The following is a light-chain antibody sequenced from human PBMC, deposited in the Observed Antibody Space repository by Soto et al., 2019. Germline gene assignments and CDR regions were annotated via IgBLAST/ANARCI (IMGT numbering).Light chain of an antibody. CDR2: HAS. V-gene: IGKV3-15*01. CDR3: QQDNNLPLT. CDR1: QSMYNN. Sequence: EIVMTQSPATLTVSPGERATLSCRASQSMYNNLAWYQQKPGQAPRLHIYHASTRATGIPARFSGSGSGTEFTLTISSLQSEDFAVYYCQQDNNLPLTFDGGTKVEIK. J-gene: IGKJ4*01.